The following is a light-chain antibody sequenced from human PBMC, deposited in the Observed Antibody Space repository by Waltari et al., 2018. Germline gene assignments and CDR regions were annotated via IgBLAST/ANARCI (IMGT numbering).Light chain of an antibody. V-gene: IGLV7-43*01. J-gene: IGLJ3*02. CDR1: PGPVPSNSF. CDR2: QTS. Sequence: QTVVTQEPSLTVSPGGTVTLTCASSPGPVPSNSFPNWFQQKPGHPPRSLIYQTSNKHSWTPARLSGALGGGKAALTLSGVQPEDEADYYCLLYHNGALVFGGGTKLTVL. CDR3: LLYHNGALV.